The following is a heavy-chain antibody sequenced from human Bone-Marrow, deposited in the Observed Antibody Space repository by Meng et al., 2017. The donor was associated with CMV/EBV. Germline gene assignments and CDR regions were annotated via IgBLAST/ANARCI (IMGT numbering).Heavy chain of an antibody. J-gene: IGHJ3*02. Sequence: ASVKVSCKASGYTFTGYYIHWVRQAPGQGLEWMGWINPNSGGTNSAQKFQGRVTMTRDTSISTAYMELSGLTSDDTAVYYCARTPSRIRGDAFDIWGQGTMVTVSS. D-gene: IGHD2/OR15-2a*01. CDR2: INPNSGGT. CDR1: GYTFTGYY. CDR3: ARTPSRIRGDAFDI. V-gene: IGHV1-2*02.